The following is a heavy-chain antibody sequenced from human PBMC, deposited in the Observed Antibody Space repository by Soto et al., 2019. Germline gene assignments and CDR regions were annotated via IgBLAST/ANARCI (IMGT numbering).Heavy chain of an antibody. Sequence: QVQLQESGPGLVKPSETLSLTCTVSGGSISSYYWSWIRQPPGKGLEWIGYIYYSGSTNYNPSLTNRVTISVDTSKNQFSLKLSSVTAADTAVYYFARDLKTVPTGYYYSYMDVWGKGTTVTVSS. CDR3: ARDLKTVPTGYYYSYMDV. CDR2: IYYSGST. V-gene: IGHV4-59*01. CDR1: GGSISSYY. J-gene: IGHJ6*03. D-gene: IGHD2-8*02.